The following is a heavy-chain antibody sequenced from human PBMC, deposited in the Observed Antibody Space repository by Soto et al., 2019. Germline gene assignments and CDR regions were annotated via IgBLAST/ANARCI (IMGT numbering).Heavy chain of an antibody. CDR1: GFSLSTSGVG. CDR3: AHSHGVVLRYFDWLSYYFDY. Sequence: QITLKESGPTLVKPTQTLTLTCTFSGFSLSTSGVGVGWIRQPPGKALEWLALIYWDDDKRYSPSLKSRLTITKDTSKNQVVLTMTNMDPVDTATHYCAHSHGVVLRYFDWLSYYFDYWGQGTLVTVSS. D-gene: IGHD3-9*01. CDR2: IYWDDDK. J-gene: IGHJ4*02. V-gene: IGHV2-5*02.